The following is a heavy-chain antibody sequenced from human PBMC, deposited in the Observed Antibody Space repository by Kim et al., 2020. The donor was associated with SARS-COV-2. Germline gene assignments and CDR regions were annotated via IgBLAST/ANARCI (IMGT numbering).Heavy chain of an antibody. CDR3: AREERGFDCWFDP. V-gene: IGHV4-38-2*02. CDR2: IFHSGTT. D-gene: IGHD5-12*01. Sequence: SETLSLTCTVSGHSITSSYYWGWIRQPPGKGLEWIGSIFHSGTTYYTRSLESRVTISVDTSKNQFSLKLTSVTAADTAVYYCAREERGFDCWFDPWGQGTLVTVSS. CDR1: GHSITSSYY. J-gene: IGHJ5*02.